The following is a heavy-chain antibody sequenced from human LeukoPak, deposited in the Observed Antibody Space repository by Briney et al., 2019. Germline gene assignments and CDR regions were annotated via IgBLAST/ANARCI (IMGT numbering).Heavy chain of an antibody. CDR2: IYSGDSDT. V-gene: IGHV5-51*01. D-gene: IGHD5-18*01. Sequence: GESLKIPCKGSGYSFTSYWIDWVRQMPGKGLEWMVSIYSGDSDTRYSPSLQGHVTISAEKSISTASPQWSTVKAAHTAMFYCAAGYGPYYFDYWGQGTLVTVS. CDR1: GYSFTSYW. CDR3: AAGYGPYYFDY. J-gene: IGHJ4*02.